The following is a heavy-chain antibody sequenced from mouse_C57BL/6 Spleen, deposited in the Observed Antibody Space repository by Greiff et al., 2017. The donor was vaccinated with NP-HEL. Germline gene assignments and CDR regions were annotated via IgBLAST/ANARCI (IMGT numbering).Heavy chain of an antibody. V-gene: IGHV5-4*01. CDR3: ARAGTYGNYFDY. CDR2: ISDGGSYT. J-gene: IGHJ2*01. D-gene: IGHD2-1*01. CDR1: GFTFSSYA. Sequence: EVQGVESGGGLVKPGGSLKLSCAASGFTFSSYAMSWVRQTPEKRLEWVATISDGGSYTYYPDNVKGRFTISRDNAKNNLYLQMSHLKSEDTAMYYCARAGTYGNYFDYWGQGTTLTVSS.